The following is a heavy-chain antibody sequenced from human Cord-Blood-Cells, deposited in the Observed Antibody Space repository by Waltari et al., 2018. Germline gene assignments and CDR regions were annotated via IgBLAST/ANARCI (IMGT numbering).Heavy chain of an antibody. CDR2: IYYSGST. Sequence: QVQLQESGPGLVKPSQTLSLTCTVPGGSISSGRYYWSWIRQHPGKGLEWIGYIYYSGSTYYNPSLKSRVTISVDTSKNQFSLKLSSVTAADTAVYYCARAPLGPPGIPDFDYWGQGTLVTVSS. J-gene: IGHJ4*02. V-gene: IGHV4-31*03. D-gene: IGHD3-10*01. CDR3: ARAPLGPPGIPDFDY. CDR1: GGSISSGRYY.